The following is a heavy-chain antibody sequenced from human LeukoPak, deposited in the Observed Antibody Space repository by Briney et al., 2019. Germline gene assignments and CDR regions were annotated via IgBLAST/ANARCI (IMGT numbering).Heavy chain of an antibody. CDR3: ARQGENYSSFDY. J-gene: IGHJ4*02. D-gene: IGHD1-7*01. CDR1: GGFISSSSYY. Sequence: SEALSLTCIVSGGFISSSSYYWGWIRQPPGKGLEYIGSIYYSGSTYYNPSLKSRLTISVDTSKNQFSLKLSSVTAADTAGYYCARQGENYSSFDYWGQGTLVTVSS. V-gene: IGHV4-39*01. CDR2: IYYSGST.